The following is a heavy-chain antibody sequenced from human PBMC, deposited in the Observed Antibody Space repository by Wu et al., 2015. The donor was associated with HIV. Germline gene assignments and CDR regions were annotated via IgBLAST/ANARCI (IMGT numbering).Heavy chain of an antibody. CDR2: INPKSGKQ. Sequence: QVQLVQSGAELKKPGASVKVSCKASGYTFIEQYIFWVRQAPGQGLEWMGRINPKSGKQDYEQKFTGRGSTMTRDTSISTAYLELSRLRSDDTAVYYCARLIDFFGNNDYESDFWGQGTLVFVSS. V-gene: IGHV1-2*02. J-gene: IGHJ4*02. CDR1: GYTFIEQY. D-gene: IGHD3-16*01. CDR3: ARLIDFFGNNDYESDF.